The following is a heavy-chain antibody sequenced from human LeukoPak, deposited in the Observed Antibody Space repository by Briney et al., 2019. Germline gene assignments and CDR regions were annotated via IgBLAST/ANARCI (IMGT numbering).Heavy chain of an antibody. V-gene: IGHV3-64*04. D-gene: IGHD5-12*01. CDR3: ARFSRRGYSGYDPID. Sequence: PGGSLRLSCSASGFTFSSYAMHWVRQAPGKGLEYVSAISSNGGSTYYADSVKGRFTISRDNSKNTLYLQMNSLRAEDTAVYYCARFSRRGYSGYDPIDWGQGTLVTVSS. J-gene: IGHJ4*02. CDR2: ISSNGGST. CDR1: GFTFSSYA.